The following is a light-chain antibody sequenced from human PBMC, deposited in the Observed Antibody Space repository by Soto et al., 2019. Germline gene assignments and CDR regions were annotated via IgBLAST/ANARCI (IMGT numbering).Light chain of an antibody. CDR3: YSYSGTSTLEV. CDR1: SSDVGRYDL. V-gene: IGLV2-14*03. J-gene: IGLJ2*01. Sequence: QSALTQPASVSGSPGQSITIPCTGTSSDVGRYDLVSWYQQRPGKAPRLVIFDVSNRASGVSNRFSAAKSGSTASLTISWRQLEDEADDYCYSYSGTSTLEVFGAGTKLTVL. CDR2: DVS.